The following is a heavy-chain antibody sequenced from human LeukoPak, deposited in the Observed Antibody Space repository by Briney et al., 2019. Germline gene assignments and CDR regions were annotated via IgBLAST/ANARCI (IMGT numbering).Heavy chain of an antibody. CDR2: IIPIFGTA. J-gene: IGHJ4*02. V-gene: IGHV1-69*13. D-gene: IGHD4-17*01. CDR3: ARGVSMTTVTPRLDY. CDR1: GGTFSSYA. Sequence: SVKVSCKASGGTFSSYAISWVRQAPGQGLEWMGGIIPIFGTANYAQRFQGRVTITADESTSTAYMELSSLRSEDTAVYYCARGVSMTTVTPRLDYWGQGTLVTVSS.